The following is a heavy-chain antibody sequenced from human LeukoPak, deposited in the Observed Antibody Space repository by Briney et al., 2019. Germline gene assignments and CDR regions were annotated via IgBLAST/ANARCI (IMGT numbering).Heavy chain of an antibody. CDR2: FDPDDGET. CDR1: GYTLTELS. Sequence: GAAVNVSCQFSGYTLTELSMHWVRQAPAKGLEWMGGFDPDDGETIYAQKFQGRVTMTEDTSTDTAYMELSSLRSEDTAVYYCATDKLRYFDWLTDYWGQGTLVTVSS. J-gene: IGHJ4*02. CDR3: ATDKLRYFDWLTDY. D-gene: IGHD3-9*01. V-gene: IGHV1-24*01.